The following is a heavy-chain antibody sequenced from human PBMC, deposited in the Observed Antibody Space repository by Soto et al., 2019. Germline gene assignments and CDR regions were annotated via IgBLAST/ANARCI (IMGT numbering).Heavy chain of an antibody. V-gene: IGHV1-18*04. CDR2: ISAYNGNT. CDR1: GYTFTSYG. D-gene: IGHD3-22*01. Sequence: QVQLVQSGAEVKKPGASVKVSCKASGYTFTSYGISWVRKAPGQGLEWMGWISAYNGNTIYAQKLHGRVTMTTDTSTSTAYMELRCLRSDDTAVYYGARDSYYYDSSGYYTSDYWGQGTLVIVSS. CDR3: ARDSYYYDSSGYYTSDY. J-gene: IGHJ4*02.